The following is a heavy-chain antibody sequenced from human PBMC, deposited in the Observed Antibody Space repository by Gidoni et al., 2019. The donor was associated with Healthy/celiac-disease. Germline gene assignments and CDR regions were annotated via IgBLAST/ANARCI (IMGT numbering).Heavy chain of an antibody. CDR2: ISWNSGSI. J-gene: IGHJ3*02. CDR3: AKDISGIAVAGAFDI. CDR1: GCTVDDYA. V-gene: IGHV3-9*01. D-gene: IGHD6-19*01. Sequence: EVQLVASGGGLVKPGRSLRLSGEASGCTVDDYAMHWVRQAPGRGLELFSGISWNSGSIGHADFVKGRFTISRYNAKNSLYLQMNSLRADDTALYYCAKDISGIAVAGAFDIWGQVTMVTVSS.